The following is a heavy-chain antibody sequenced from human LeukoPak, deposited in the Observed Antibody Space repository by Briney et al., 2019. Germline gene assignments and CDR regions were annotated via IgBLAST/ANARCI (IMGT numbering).Heavy chain of an antibody. V-gene: IGHV3-73*01. Sequence: GGSLRLSCAASGFTFSGSAMHWVRQASGKGLEWVGRIRSKANSYATAYAASVKGRFTISRDDSKNTAYLQMNSLKTEDTAVYYCTSTGYYDSSGYYYFDYWGQGTLVTVSS. CDR1: GFTFSGSA. D-gene: IGHD3-22*01. CDR3: TSTGYYDSSGYYYFDY. J-gene: IGHJ4*02. CDR2: IRSKANSYAT.